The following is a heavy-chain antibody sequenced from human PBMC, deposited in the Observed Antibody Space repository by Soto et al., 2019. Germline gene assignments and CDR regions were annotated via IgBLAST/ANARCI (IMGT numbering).Heavy chain of an antibody. J-gene: IGHJ6*03. CDR3: ARGTAAQDYYYYYMDV. V-gene: IGHV3-13*01. D-gene: IGHD6-13*01. CDR2: IGTAGDT. Sequence: PGGSLRLSCAASGFTFSSYGMHWVRQATGKGLEWVSAIGTAGDTYYPGSVKGRFTISRENAKNSLYLQMNSLRAGDTAVYYCARGTAAQDYYYYYMDVWGKGTTVTVSS. CDR1: GFTFSSYG.